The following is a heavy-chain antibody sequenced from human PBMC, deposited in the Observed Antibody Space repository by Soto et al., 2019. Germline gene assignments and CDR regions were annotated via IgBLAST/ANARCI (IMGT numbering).Heavy chain of an antibody. J-gene: IGHJ6*02. CDR2: ISSSSSYI. CDR3: ARDRVDTAMVYAYYYYDYGMDV. D-gene: IGHD5-18*01. V-gene: IGHV3-21*01. Sequence: PGGSLRLSCAASGFTFSSYSMNWVRQAPGKGLEWVSSISSSSSYIYYADSVKGRFTISRDNAKKSLYLQMNSLRAEDTAVYYCARDRVDTAMVYAYYYYDYGMDVWGQGTTVTVSS. CDR1: GFTFSSYS.